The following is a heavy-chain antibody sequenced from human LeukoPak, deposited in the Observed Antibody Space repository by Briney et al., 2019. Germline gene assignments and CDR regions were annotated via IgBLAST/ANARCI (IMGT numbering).Heavy chain of an antibody. CDR1: GYTFTGYY. J-gene: IGHJ6*03. V-gene: IGHV1-2*02. CDR2: INPNSGGT. D-gene: IGHD6-13*01. CDR3: ARDRGWAAAGIVHYYMDV. Sequence: ASVKVSCKASGYTFTGYYMHWVRQAPGQGLEWMGWINPNSGGTNYAQKFQGRVTMTRDTSISTAYMELSRLRSNDTAVYYCARDRGWAAAGIVHYYMDVWGKGTTVTVSS.